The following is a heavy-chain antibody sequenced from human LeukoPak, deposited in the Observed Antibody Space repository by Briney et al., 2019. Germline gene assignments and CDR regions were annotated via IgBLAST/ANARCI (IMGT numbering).Heavy chain of an antibody. CDR1: GFTFSSYS. Sequence: AGGSLRLSCAASGFTFSSYSMNWVRQAPGKGLEWVSAISGSGGSTYYADSVKGRFTISRDNSKNTLYLQMNSLRAEDTAVYYCANTKLWFGDANRRTQIDYWGQGTLVTVSS. CDR3: ANTKLWFGDANRRTQIDY. D-gene: IGHD3-10*01. J-gene: IGHJ4*02. CDR2: ISGSGGST. V-gene: IGHV3-23*01.